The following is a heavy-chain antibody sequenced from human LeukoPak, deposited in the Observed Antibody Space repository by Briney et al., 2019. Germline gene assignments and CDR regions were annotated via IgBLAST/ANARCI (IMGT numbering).Heavy chain of an antibody. CDR1: GFTFSRYG. J-gene: IGHJ4*02. V-gene: IGHV3-30*18. CDR2: ISYDGNNK. D-gene: IGHD3-9*01. CDR3: AKDQRGDILTGSPFDY. Sequence: GGSLRLSCAASGFTFSRYGMHWVRQAPGKGLEWVALISYDGNNKYYADSVKGRFTISRDTSKNTLYLQMNSLRVVDTAVYFCAKDQRGDILTGSPFDYWGQGTLVTVSS.